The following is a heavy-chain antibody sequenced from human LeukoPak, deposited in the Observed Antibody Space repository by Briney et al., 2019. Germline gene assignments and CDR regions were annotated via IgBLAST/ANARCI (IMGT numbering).Heavy chain of an antibody. V-gene: IGHV3-21*01. CDR3: ARGYMGSRNMDV. J-gene: IGHJ6*02. CDR1: GFTFSSYS. D-gene: IGHD1-14*01. Sequence: GGSLRLSCAASGFTFSSYSMNWVRQAPGKGLEWVSSISSSSSYIYYADPVKGRFTISRDNGKNTMFMQMNSLRAEDTAVYYCARGYMGSRNMDVWGQGTTVTVSS. CDR2: ISSSSSYI.